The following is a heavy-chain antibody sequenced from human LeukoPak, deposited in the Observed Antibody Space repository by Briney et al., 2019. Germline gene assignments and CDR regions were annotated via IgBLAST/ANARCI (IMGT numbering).Heavy chain of an antibody. V-gene: IGHV3-23*01. D-gene: IGHD6-19*01. CDR2: ISVSGGNT. CDR1: GFTFSSYA. Sequence: PGGSLRLSCVASGFTFSSYAMTWVRQAPGKGLEWVSFISVSGGNTYYADTVKGRFTISRDNSKNTLYLQMSSLRVEDTAVYYCAKVAVHSSGWYGFDSWGQGTLVTVSS. CDR3: AKVAVHSSGWYGFDS. J-gene: IGHJ5*01.